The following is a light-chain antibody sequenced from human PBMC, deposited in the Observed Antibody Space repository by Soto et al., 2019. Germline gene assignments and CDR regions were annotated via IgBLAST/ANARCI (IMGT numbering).Light chain of an antibody. CDR1: KSVRRY. J-gene: IGKJ5*01. CDR3: QQPSNRGIT. V-gene: IGKV3-11*01. CDR2: DAS. Sequence: MVLKGAASTVSVSPGERATLSWVGSKSVRRYLAWYQQKPGQAPRLLIYDASNRATGIPARFSGSGSGTDFTLTISCLQPEDFAVYYCQQPSNRGITFAQGTRLEI.